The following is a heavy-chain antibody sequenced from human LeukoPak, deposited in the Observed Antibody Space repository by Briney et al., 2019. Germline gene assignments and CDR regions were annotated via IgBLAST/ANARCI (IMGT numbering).Heavy chain of an antibody. V-gene: IGHV3-23*01. Sequence: GGSLRLSCAASGFTFSSYAMIWVRQAPGKGLEWVSTISGSGGTALYADSVKGRFTISRDNSENTLYLQMNSLRVEDTAVYHCAKGHGSSAYYYYMDVWGKGTTVTVSS. CDR2: ISGSGGTA. CDR3: AKGHGSSAYYYYMDV. D-gene: IGHD6-6*01. J-gene: IGHJ6*03. CDR1: GFTFSSYA.